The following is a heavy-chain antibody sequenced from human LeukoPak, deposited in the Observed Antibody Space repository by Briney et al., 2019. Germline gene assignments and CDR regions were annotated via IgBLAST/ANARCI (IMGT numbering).Heavy chain of an antibody. CDR3: ARGTRVEMATIPQIWFLDY. CDR1: GGTFSSYA. D-gene: IGHD5-24*01. CDR2: IIPIFGTA. V-gene: IGHV1-69*13. J-gene: IGHJ4*02. Sequence: TVKVSCKASGGTFSSYAISWVRQAPGQGLEWMGGIIPIFGTANYAQKFQGRVTITADESTSTAYMELSSLRSEDTAVYYCARGTRVEMATIPQIWFLDYWGQGTLVTVSS.